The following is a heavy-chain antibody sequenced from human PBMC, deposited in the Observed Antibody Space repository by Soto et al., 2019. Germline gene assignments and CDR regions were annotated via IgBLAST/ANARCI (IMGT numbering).Heavy chain of an antibody. CDR2: ISGSGGNT. V-gene: IGHV3-23*01. CDR3: ARVPKRAPPEAPEYYYGMDV. CDR1: GFTFSSYA. J-gene: IGHJ6*02. Sequence: GASVRLSCAVSGFTFSSYAMNWVRQAPGKGLEWVSDISGSGGNTYYADSVKGRFTISRDNSKNMLYLQMNSLRAEDTAVYYCARVPKRAPPEAPEYYYGMDVWGQGTTVTVSS.